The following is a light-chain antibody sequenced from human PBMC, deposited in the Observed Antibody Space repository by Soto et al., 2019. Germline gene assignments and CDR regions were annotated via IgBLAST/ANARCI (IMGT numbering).Light chain of an antibody. CDR2: GES. CDR1: QSVGYH. CDR3: QQYDQWPLT. J-gene: IGKJ4*01. Sequence: IVMTQSPATLSVSPGERATLSCRASQSVGYHLAWYQQKVDQAPRLLIYGESTRATAIPARFSGSGSATEFILTISSLQSEVSAVYYCQQYDQWPLTFGGGTKVEI. V-gene: IGKV3D-15*01.